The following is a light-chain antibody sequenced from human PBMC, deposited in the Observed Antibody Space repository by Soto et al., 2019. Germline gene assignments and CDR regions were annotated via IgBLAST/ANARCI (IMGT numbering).Light chain of an antibody. Sequence: DLQLTQSPSSLSASVGDRVTITCRASQGIRNDLDWYQQKPGKAPKRLIHAASSLQSGVPSRFSGSGSGTEFTLTISSLQPEDFATYYCLQYNTYPFTFGPGTKVDIK. J-gene: IGKJ3*01. CDR2: AAS. V-gene: IGKV1-17*01. CDR1: QGIRND. CDR3: LQYNTYPFT.